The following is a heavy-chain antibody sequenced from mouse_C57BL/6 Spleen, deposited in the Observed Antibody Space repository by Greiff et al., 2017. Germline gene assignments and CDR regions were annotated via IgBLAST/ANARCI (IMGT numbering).Heavy chain of an antibody. V-gene: IGHV1-53*01. D-gene: IGHD4-1*01. CDR3: ARPNWDEAMDY. Sequence: VKLQQSGTELVKPGASVKLSCKASGYTFTSYWMHWVKQRPGQGLEWIGNINPSNGGTNYNEKFKSKATLTVDKSSSTAYMQLSSLTSEDSAVYYCARPNWDEAMDYWGQGTSVTVSS. CDR1: GYTFTSYW. CDR2: INPSNGGT. J-gene: IGHJ4*01.